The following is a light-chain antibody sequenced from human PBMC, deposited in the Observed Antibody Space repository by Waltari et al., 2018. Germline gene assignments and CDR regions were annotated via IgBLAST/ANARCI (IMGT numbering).Light chain of an antibody. J-gene: IGKJ1*01. V-gene: IGKV1-33*01. CDR3: QQYDNLLTWT. CDR2: DAS. Sequence: DIQMTQSPSSLSASVRDRVTITCQASQDISNYLNWYQQKPGKAPKLLSYDASNLETGVPSMFSGSGSGTDFTFTISSLQPEDIATYYCQQYDNLLTWTFGQGTKVEI. CDR1: QDISNY.